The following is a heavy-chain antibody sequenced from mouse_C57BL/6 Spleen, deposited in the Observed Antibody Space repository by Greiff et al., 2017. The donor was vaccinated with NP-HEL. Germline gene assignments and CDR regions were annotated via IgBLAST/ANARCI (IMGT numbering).Heavy chain of an antibody. J-gene: IGHJ2*01. CDR2: ISSGGDYI. CDR1: GFTFSSYA. Sequence: EVKLQESGEGLVKPGGSLKLSCAASGFTFSSYAMSWVRQTPEKRLEWVAYISSGGDYIYYADTVKGRFTLSRDNARNTLYLQMSSLKSEDTAMYYCTRVLRNYFDYWGQGTTLTVSS. CDR3: TRVLRNYFDY. V-gene: IGHV5-9-1*02. D-gene: IGHD1-1*01.